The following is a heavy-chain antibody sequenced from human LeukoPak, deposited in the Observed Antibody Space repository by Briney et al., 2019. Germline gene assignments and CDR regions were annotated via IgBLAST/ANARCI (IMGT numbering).Heavy chain of an antibody. CDR1: GGSIDSTNW. CDR3: ARHVVGSFAGMDV. D-gene: IGHD2-15*01. CDR2: IYHSGNT. Sequence: SGTLSLTCAVFGGSIDSTNWWNWVRQPPGKGLEWIGEIYHSGNTNYNPSLKSRITMSVDKSRNQFSLKMRSVTAADTAVYYCARHVVGSFAGMDVWGQGTTVTVSS. J-gene: IGHJ6*02. V-gene: IGHV4-4*02.